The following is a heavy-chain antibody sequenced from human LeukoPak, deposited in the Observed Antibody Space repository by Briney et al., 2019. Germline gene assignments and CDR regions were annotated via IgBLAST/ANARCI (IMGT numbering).Heavy chain of an antibody. Sequence: GGSLRLSCAASGFTFSSYAMHWVRQAPGKGLEYVSAISSNGGSTYYANSVKGRFTISRDNSKNTLYLQMNSLSAEDTAVYYCAKNGDRGAYCSGGSCYPYYYYYMDVWGKGTTVTISS. CDR2: ISSNGGST. D-gene: IGHD2-15*01. CDR1: GFTFSSYA. CDR3: AKNGDRGAYCSGGSCYPYYYYYMDV. V-gene: IGHV3-64*01. J-gene: IGHJ6*03.